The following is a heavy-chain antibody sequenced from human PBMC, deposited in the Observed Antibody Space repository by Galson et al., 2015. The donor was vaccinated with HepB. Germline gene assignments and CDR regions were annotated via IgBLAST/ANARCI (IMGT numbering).Heavy chain of an antibody. V-gene: IGHV3-30*18. CDR3: AKGMAYSSSPASY. D-gene: IGHD6-6*01. J-gene: IGHJ4*02. Sequence: SLRLSCAASGFTSSSYGMHWVRQAPGKGLEWVAVISHDGSNKYYADSVKGRFTISRDNSKNTLYLQMNSLRAEDTAVYYCAKGMAYSSSPASYWGQGTLVTVSS. CDR1: GFTSSSYG. CDR2: ISHDGSNK.